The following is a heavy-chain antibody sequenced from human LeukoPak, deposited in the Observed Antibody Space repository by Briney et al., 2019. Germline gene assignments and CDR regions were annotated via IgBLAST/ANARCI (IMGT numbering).Heavy chain of an antibody. D-gene: IGHD3-22*01. J-gene: IGHJ4*02. CDR3: ARGAYDSSNFSPFDY. CDR1: GYSISSAYY. V-gene: IGHV4-38-2*02. Sequence: SETLSLTCTVSGYSISSAYYWGWIRQPPGKGLEWIGTIDHSGSTYINPSLKSRVTISVDTSKSQFSLKLSTVTAADTAMYYCARGAYDSSNFSPFDYWGQGTLVTVSS. CDR2: IDHSGST.